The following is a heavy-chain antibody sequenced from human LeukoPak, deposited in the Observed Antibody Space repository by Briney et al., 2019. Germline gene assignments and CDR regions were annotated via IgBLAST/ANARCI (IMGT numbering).Heavy chain of an antibody. D-gene: IGHD5-12*01. CDR1: GGSISSSNW. CDR2: IYHSGST. Sequence: PSETLSLTCAVSGGSISSSNWWSWVRQPPGKGLEWIGEIYHSGSTNYNPSLKSRVTISVDKSKNQFSLKLSSVTAADTAVYYCARPLYRYSANERRRELRPSDIWGQGTMVTVSS. J-gene: IGHJ3*02. CDR3: ARPLYRYSANERRRELRPSDI. V-gene: IGHV4-4*02.